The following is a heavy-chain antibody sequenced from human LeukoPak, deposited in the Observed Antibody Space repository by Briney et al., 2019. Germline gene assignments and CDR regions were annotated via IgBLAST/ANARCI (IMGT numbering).Heavy chain of an antibody. CDR1: GYTFTSYD. J-gene: IGHJ6*03. CDR3: ARGGYSGYDLGYYYYYYYMDV. D-gene: IGHD5-12*01. V-gene: IGHV1-8*03. CDR2: MNPNSGNT. Sequence: ASVKVSCKASGYTFTSYDINWVRQATGQGLEWMGWMNPNSGNTGYAQKFQGRVTITRNTSISTAYMELSSLRSEDTAVYYCARGGYSGYDLGYYYYYYYMDVWGKGTTVTVSS.